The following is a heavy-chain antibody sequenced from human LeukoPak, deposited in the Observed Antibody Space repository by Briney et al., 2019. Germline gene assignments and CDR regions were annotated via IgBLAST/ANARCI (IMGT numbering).Heavy chain of an antibody. J-gene: IGHJ3*02. Sequence: ASVKVSCKVSGYTLTELSMHWVRQAPGKGLEWMGGFDPEDGETIYAQKFQGRVTMTEDTSTDTAYMELSSLRSEDTAVYYCATTPRSSSEYAFDIWGQGTMVTVSS. D-gene: IGHD6-6*01. CDR1: GYTLTELS. CDR3: ATTPRSSSEYAFDI. CDR2: FDPEDGET. V-gene: IGHV1-24*01.